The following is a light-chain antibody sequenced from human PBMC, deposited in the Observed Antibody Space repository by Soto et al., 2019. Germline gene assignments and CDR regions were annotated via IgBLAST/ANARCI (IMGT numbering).Light chain of an antibody. CDR2: AAS. CDR1: QDIKND. CDR3: QHHNNYPPT. V-gene: IGKV1-17*01. J-gene: IGKJ1*01. Sequence: DIEMTQSPSSLSASVGDRVTITCRASQDIKNDLGWFQQKPGKAPKRLIYAASSMPSGVPSRFSGSGSGTEFTLTISSQPPEDFAYYYDQHHNNYPPTFGPGTRVEI.